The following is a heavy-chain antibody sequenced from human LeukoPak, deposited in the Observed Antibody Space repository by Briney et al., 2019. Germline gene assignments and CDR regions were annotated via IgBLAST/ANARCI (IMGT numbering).Heavy chain of an antibody. D-gene: IGHD1-26*01. CDR3: ARDNVKWELLNYAFDI. CDR2: INPNSGGT. J-gene: IGHJ3*02. Sequence: PLASVKVSCKASGYTFTGYYMHWVRQAPGRGLEWMGWINPNSGGTNYAQKFQGRVTMTRDTSISTAYMELSRLRSDDTAVYYCARDNVKWELLNYAFDIWGQGTMVTVSS. V-gene: IGHV1-2*02. CDR1: GYTFTGYY.